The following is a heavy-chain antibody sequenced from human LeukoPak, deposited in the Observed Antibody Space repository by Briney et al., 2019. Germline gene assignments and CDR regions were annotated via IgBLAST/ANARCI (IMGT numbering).Heavy chain of an antibody. CDR1: GFTFSSYA. V-gene: IGHV3-23*01. CDR2: ISGSGGST. Sequence: GGSLRLSCAASGFTFSSYAMSWVRQAPGKGLEWVSAISGSGGSTYYADSVKGRFTISRDNSKNTLYLQMNSLRAEDTAVYYCAKDHRDIVVVPAATGGWFDPWGQGTLVTVSS. J-gene: IGHJ5*02. CDR3: AKDHRDIVVVPAATGGWFDP. D-gene: IGHD2-2*01.